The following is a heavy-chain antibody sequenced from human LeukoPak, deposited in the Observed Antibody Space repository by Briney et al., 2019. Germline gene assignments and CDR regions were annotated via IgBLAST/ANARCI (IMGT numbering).Heavy chain of an antibody. D-gene: IGHD2-8*01. J-gene: IGHJ4*02. Sequence: PGGPLRLSCAASGFIFSSFAMTWVRQAPGKGLEWVSSISANDNRVYFADSVKGRFTISRGNSKNTVCLQMNSLRAEDTAVYYCAKDGLYCAYGVCYLNYWGQGTLVTVSS. CDR1: GFIFSSFA. CDR3: AKDGLYCAYGVCYLNY. V-gene: IGHV3-23*01. CDR2: ISANDNRV.